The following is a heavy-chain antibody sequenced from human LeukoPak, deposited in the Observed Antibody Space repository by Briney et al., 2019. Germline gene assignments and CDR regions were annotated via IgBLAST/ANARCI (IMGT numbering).Heavy chain of an antibody. Sequence: GGSLRLSCAASGFTFSSYAMHWVRQAPGKGLEWVAVISYDGSNKYYADSVKGRFTISRDNSKNTLYLQMNSLRAEDTAVYYCAGDDFWSGRNYWGQGTLVTVSS. CDR1: GFTFSSYA. V-gene: IGHV3-30*01. D-gene: IGHD3-3*01. J-gene: IGHJ4*02. CDR3: AGDDFWSGRNY. CDR2: ISYDGSNK.